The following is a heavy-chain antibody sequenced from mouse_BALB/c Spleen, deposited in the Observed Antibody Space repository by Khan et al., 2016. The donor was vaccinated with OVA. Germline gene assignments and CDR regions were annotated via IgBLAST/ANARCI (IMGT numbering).Heavy chain of an antibody. CDR2: INPSTGYT. Sequence: QIQLVQSGAELAKPGASVKMSCKASGYTFINYWILWVKQRPGQGLEWIGYINPSTGYTEYNQNFKDKATLTADKSSSTAYMQLNSLTSEDSAVYYGARRGLRWDFDYWGQGTSVTVSA. J-gene: IGHJ2*03. V-gene: IGHV1-7*01. CDR1: GYTFINYW. D-gene: IGHD1-1*01. CDR3: ARRGLRWDFDY.